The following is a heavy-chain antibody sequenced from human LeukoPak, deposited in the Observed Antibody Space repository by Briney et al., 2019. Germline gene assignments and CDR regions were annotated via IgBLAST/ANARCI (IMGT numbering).Heavy chain of an antibody. CDR2: IYSVGST. CDR3: AGLGSDAFDI. V-gene: IGHV3-53*01. CDR1: GFTVRNKY. Sequence: GGTLRLSCAASGFTVRNKYMSWVRQAPGKGLGWVAVIYSVGSTYNADTVKARFTISRDNSKNTLYVKINSLRAKDMAVYYSAGLGSDAFDIWGQGTMVTVSS. J-gene: IGHJ3*02. D-gene: IGHD2-2*03.